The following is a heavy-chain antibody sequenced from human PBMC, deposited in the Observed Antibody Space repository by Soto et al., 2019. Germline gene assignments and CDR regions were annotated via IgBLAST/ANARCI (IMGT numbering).Heavy chain of an antibody. V-gene: IGHV3-74*01. CDR2: INTDGSAT. CDR1: GFTFSNYW. J-gene: IGHJ5*02. CDR3: ARDGGGS. D-gene: IGHD2-15*01. Sequence: GSLRLSCAASGFTFSNYWTHWVRRLPGKGLVWVSRINTDGSATSYADSVKGRFTVSRDNARNMQYLQMNSLRAEDTAVYYCARDGGGSWGQGTLVTVSS.